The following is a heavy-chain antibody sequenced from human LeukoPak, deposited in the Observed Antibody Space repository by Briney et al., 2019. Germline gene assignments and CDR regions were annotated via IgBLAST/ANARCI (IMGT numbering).Heavy chain of an antibody. D-gene: IGHD6-6*01. CDR2: ISAYNGNT. J-gene: IGHJ5*02. Sequence: GASVKVSCKASGYTFTSYGISWVRQVPGQGLEWMGWISAYNGNTNYAQKLQGRVTTTTDTSTSTAYMELRSLRSDDTAVYYCARDLGSSATSTNWFDPWGQGTLVTVSS. CDR1: GYTFTSYG. CDR3: ARDLGSSATSTNWFDP. V-gene: IGHV1-18*01.